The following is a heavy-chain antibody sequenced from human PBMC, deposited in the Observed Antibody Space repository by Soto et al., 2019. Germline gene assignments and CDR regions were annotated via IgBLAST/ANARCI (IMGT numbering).Heavy chain of an antibody. Sequence: PGGSLRLSCAASGFTFSSYSMNWVRQAPGKGLEWVSSISSSSSYIYYADSVKGRFTISRDNAKNSLYLQMNSLRAEDTAVYYCARDAFSSIAARPPWYDPWGQGTLVTVSS. D-gene: IGHD6-6*01. CDR2: ISSSSSYI. CDR1: GFTFSSYS. V-gene: IGHV3-21*01. J-gene: IGHJ5*02. CDR3: ARDAFSSIAARPPWYDP.